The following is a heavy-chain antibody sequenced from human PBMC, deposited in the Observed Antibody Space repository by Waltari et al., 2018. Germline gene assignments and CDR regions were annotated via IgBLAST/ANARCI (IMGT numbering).Heavy chain of an antibody. CDR3: ARGRFDYFDY. D-gene: IGHD3-10*01. J-gene: IGHJ4*02. CDR2: IAYDGSNK. V-gene: IGHV3-30*01. Sequence: QVQLVESGGGVVQPGRSLRLSCAASGFTFSSYAMHWVRQAPGKGLEWGAVIAYDGSNKYYADSVKGRFTISRDNSKNTLYLQMNSLRAEDTAVYYCARGRFDYFDYWGQGTLVTVSS. CDR1: GFTFSSYA.